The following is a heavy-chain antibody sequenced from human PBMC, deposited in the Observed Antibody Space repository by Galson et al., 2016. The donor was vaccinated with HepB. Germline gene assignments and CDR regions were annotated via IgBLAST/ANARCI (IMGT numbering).Heavy chain of an antibody. J-gene: IGHJ4*02. CDR3: ARKPFNSPWDN. D-gene: IGHD2/OR15-2a*01. V-gene: IGHV3-7*03. CDR2: INEDGGAT. CDR1: GFTFGDYP. Sequence: SLRLSCAASGFTFGDYPMTWFRQAPGEGLEWVANINEDGGATNYVDSVKGRFTISRDNVKNSLYLQMNSLRIEDTAVYFCARKPFNSPWDNWGQGTLVTVSA.